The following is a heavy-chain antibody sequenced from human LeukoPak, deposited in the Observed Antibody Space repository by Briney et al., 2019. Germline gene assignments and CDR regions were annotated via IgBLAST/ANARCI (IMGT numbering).Heavy chain of an antibody. CDR3: ARVEASGNWFDP. J-gene: IGHJ5*02. CDR2: IYHSGST. V-gene: IGHV4-38-2*02. CDR1: GYSISSGYY. Sequence: SETLSLTYTVSGYSISSGYYWGWIRPPPGKGLEWIGSIYHSGSTYYNPSLKSRVTISVDTSKNQFSLKLSSVTAADTAVYYCARVEASGNWFDPWGQGTLVTVSS. D-gene: IGHD2-15*01.